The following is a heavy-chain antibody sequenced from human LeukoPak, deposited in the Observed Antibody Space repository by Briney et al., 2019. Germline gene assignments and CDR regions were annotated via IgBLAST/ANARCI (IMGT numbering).Heavy chain of an antibody. CDR1: GGSISSYY. V-gene: IGHV4-4*09. D-gene: IGHD5-24*01. Sequence: PSETLSLTCTVSGGSISSYYWSWIRQPPGKGLEWIGYIYTSGSTNYNPSLASRVTISVDTSKNQFSLKLSSVTAADTAVYYCARAGWLQPFDYWGQGTLVTVSS. CDR2: IYTSGST. J-gene: IGHJ4*02. CDR3: ARAGWLQPFDY.